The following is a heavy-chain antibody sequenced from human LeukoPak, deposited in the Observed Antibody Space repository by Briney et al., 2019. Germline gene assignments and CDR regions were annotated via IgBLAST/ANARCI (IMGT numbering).Heavy chain of an antibody. J-gene: IGHJ6*03. V-gene: IGHV3-48*03. D-gene: IGHD6-13*01. CDR2: ISSSGSTI. CDR1: GFTFSSYE. CDR3: ARMSRGSSWFRGAIYYMDV. Sequence: PGGSLRLSCAASGFTFSSYEMNWVRQAPGPGLEGVSYISSSGSTIYYADSVKGRFTISRDNAKNSLYLQMNSLRAEDTAVYYCARMSRGSSWFRGAIYYMDVWGKGTTVTISS.